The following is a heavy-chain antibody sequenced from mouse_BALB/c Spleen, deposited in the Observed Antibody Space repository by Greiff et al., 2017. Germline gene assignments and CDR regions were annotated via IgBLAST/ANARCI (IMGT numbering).Heavy chain of an antibody. CDR3: ARSRITTVPYWYFDV. Sequence: VQGVESGPGLVAPSQSLSITCTVSGFSLTSYGVHWVRQPPGKGLEWLGVIWAGGSTNYNSALMSRLSISKDNSKSQVFLKMNSLQTDDTAMYYCARSRITTVPYWYFDVWGAGTTVTVSS. CDR2: IWAGGST. J-gene: IGHJ1*01. V-gene: IGHV2-9*02. CDR1: GFSLTSYG. D-gene: IGHD1-1*01.